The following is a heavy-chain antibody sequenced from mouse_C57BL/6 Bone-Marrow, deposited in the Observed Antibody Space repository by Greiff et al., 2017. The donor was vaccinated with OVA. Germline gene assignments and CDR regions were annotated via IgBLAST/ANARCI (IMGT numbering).Heavy chain of an antibody. CDR2: IDPSDSYP. J-gene: IGHJ3*01. CDR3: ARSEGYYWFAY. V-gene: IGHV1-50*01. CDR1: GYTFTSYW. Sequence: QVQLQQPGAELVKPGASVKLSCKASGYTFTSYWMQWVKQRPGQGLEWIGEIDPSDSYPNSNQKFKGKATLTADTSSSTAYMQLSSLTSEDSAVYYCARSEGYYWFAYWGQGTLVTVSA. D-gene: IGHD2-12*01.